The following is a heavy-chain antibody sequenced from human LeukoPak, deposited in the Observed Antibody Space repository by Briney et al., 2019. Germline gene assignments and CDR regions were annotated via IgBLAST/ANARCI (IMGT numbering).Heavy chain of an antibody. D-gene: IGHD2-2*01. J-gene: IGHJ6*02. Sequence: GGSLRLSCAASGFTFSSYAMSWVRQAPGKGLEWVSAISGSGGSTYYADSVKGRFTISRDNSKNTLYLQMNSLRAEDTAVYYCAKAFGGYCSSTSCPPEYMDVWGLGTTVTVSS. CDR2: ISGSGGST. V-gene: IGHV3-23*01. CDR1: GFTFSSYA. CDR3: AKAFGGYCSSTSCPPEYMDV.